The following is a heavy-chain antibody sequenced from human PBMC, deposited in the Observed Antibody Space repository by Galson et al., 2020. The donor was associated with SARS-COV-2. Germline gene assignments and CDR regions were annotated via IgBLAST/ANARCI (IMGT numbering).Heavy chain of an antibody. CDR1: GYSIYSGYY. J-gene: IGHJ4*02. CDR2: IYHSGST. D-gene: IGHD3-22*01. Sequence: ASETLSLTCDVSGYSIYSGYYWAWIRQPPGKGLEWIGSIYHSGSTYSNPSLKSRVTISLVTPKNQFSLKLSSVTAADTAVYYCARLLRRYYYETSGYYEDYWGQGALVIVSS. CDR3: ARLLRRYYYETSGYYEDY. V-gene: IGHV4-38-2*01.